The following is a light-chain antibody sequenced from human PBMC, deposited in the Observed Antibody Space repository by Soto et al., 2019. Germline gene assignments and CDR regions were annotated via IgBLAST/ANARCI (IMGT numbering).Light chain of an antibody. CDR3: SSYTRSSPFV. CDR2: EVS. V-gene: IGLV2-14*01. CDR1: SSDVGGYNY. J-gene: IGLJ1*01. Sequence: QSALTQPASVSGSPGQSITISCTGTSSDVGGYNYVSWYQQHPGKAPKLMIYEVSNRPSGVSNRFSGSKSGNTASLTISGLQAEDGADYYCSSYTRSSPFVFGTGTKLTVL.